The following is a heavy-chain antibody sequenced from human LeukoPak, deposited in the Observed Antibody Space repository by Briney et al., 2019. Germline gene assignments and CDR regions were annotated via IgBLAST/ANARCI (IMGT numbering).Heavy chain of an antibody. D-gene: IGHD4-11*01. CDR2: MNPNSGNR. Sequence: EASVKVSCKASGYPFINYDSKWVRQATGQGLEWMGWMNPNSGNRGYAQKFQGRVSMTRDTSVSTAYMELSSLTPEDTAVYYCARVHDYNERPFFYYGMDVWGQGTTVIVS. J-gene: IGHJ6*02. CDR1: GYPFINYD. V-gene: IGHV1-8*01. CDR3: ARVHDYNERPFFYYGMDV.